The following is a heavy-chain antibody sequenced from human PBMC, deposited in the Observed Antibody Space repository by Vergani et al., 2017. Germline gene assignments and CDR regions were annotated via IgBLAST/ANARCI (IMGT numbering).Heavy chain of an antibody. CDR3: ALLERRLSAFDI. Sequence: QLVQSGPEVKKPGTSVKVSCKASGFTFTSSAVQWVRQARGQRLEWMGWINPNSGGTNYAQKFQGRVTMTRDTSISTAYMELSRLRSDDTAVYYCALLERRLSAFDIWGQGTMVTVSS. V-gene: IGHV1-2*02. J-gene: IGHJ3*02. CDR2: INPNSGGT. D-gene: IGHD1-1*01. CDR1: GFTFTSSA.